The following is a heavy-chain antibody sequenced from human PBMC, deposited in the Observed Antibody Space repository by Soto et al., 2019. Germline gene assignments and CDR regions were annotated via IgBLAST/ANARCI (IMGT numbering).Heavy chain of an antibody. V-gene: IGHV1-69*12. CDR3: ARDNDRLQLGGNYYYILDV. Sequence: QVQLVQSGAEMKEPGSSVKVSCKTSGGTFSSSAISWLRQAPGQELEWMGGIIPLFRTPDYAQKFQGRVTIAADESTSTAYIELTSLRSEVTAVYYCARDNDRLQLGGNYYYILDVWGQGTTITVSS. CDR1: GGTFSSSA. D-gene: IGHD4-4*01. CDR2: IIPLFRTP. J-gene: IGHJ6*02.